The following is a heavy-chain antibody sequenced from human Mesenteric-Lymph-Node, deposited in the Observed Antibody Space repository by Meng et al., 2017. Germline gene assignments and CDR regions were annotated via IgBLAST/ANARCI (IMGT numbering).Heavy chain of an antibody. V-gene: IGHV3-33*01. J-gene: IGHJ3*02. CDR1: GFTFSSYG. CDR3: ARAAAYYYDSSGSADRVAFDI. CDR2: IWYDGSNK. Sequence: GESLKISCAASGFTFSSYGMHWVRQAPGKGLEWVAVIWYDGSNKYYADSVKGRFTISRDNSKNTLYLQMNSLRAEDTVVYYCARAAAYYYDSSGSADRVAFDIWGQGTMVTVSS. D-gene: IGHD3-22*01.